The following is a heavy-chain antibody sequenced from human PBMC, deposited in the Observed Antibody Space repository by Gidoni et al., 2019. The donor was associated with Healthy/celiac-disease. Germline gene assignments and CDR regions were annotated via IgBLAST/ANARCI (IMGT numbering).Heavy chain of an antibody. D-gene: IGHD1-26*01. J-gene: IGHJ4*02. CDR1: GVTFSSYA. Sequence: EVQLLESGGGLLQPGGSLRLSCAASGVTFSSYAMSGVRQAPGKGLEWVSAISGSGGSTYYADSVEGRFTISRDNSKNTLYLQMNSLRAEDTAVYYCAKGGRWLQSVYWGQGTLVTVSS. V-gene: IGHV3-23*01. CDR2: ISGSGGST. CDR3: AKGGRWLQSVY.